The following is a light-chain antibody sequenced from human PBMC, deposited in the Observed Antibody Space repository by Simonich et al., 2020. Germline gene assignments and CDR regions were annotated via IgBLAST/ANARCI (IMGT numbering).Light chain of an antibody. Sequence: QSALTQPASVSGSPGQSIPISCTGTSRDFGGYNYVSWYQQHPGKAPKLMIYDVSTRPSGVSNRFSGSKSGNTASLTISGLQAEDEADYYCSSYTSSSTLVFGGGTKLTVL. J-gene: IGLJ3*02. CDR3: SSYTSSSTLV. CDR2: DVS. CDR1: SRDFGGYNY. V-gene: IGLV2-14*01.